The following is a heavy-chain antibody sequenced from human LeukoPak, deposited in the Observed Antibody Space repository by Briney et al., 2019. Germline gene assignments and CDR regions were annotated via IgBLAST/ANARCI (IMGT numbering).Heavy chain of an antibody. D-gene: IGHD3-22*01. CDR3: AKDAYRGYYYDSSGYVS. V-gene: IGHV3-9*01. CDR2: ISWNSGSI. J-gene: IGHJ4*02. CDR1: GFTFDDYA. Sequence: PGRSLRLSCAASGFTFDDYAMHWVRQAPGKGLEWVSGISWNSGSIGYADSVKGRFTISRDNAKNSLYLQMNSLRAEDTALYYCAKDAYRGYYYDSSGYVSWGQGTLVTVSS.